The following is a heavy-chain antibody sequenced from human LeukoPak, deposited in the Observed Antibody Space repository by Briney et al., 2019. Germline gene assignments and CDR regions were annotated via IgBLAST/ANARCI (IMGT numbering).Heavy chain of an antibody. Sequence: SETLSLTCTVSGGSITNYYWSWIRQPPGKGLEWIGYIYYSGSTKYNPSLKSRVTASVDTSKNQFSLKLSSVTAADTAVYYCARGRHDSSGYYCLYYFDYWGQGTLVTVSS. V-gene: IGHV4-59*01. J-gene: IGHJ4*02. CDR3: ARGRHDSSGYYCLYYFDY. CDR2: IYYSGST. D-gene: IGHD3-22*01. CDR1: GGSITNYY.